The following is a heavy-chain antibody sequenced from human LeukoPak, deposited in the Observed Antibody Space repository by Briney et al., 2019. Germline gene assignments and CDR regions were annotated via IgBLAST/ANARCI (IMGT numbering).Heavy chain of an antibody. CDR1: GGSISSGSYY. D-gene: IGHD2-2*01. Sequence: SETLSLTCTVSGGSISSGSYYWSWIRQPAGKGLEWIGRIYTSGSTNYNPSLKSRVTISVDTSKNQFSLKLSSVTAADTAVYYCARKLGGYCSSTSCYLDWFDPWGQGTLVTVSS. CDR3: ARKLGGYCSSTSCYLDWFDP. J-gene: IGHJ5*02. V-gene: IGHV4-61*02. CDR2: IYTSGST.